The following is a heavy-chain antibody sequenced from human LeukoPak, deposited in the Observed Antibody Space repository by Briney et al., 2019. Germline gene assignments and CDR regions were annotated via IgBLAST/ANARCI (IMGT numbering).Heavy chain of an antibody. D-gene: IGHD6-13*01. CDR1: RFTFSSYA. Sequence: GGSLRLSCAASRFTFSSYAMSWVRQAPGKGPEWVSAISGSGGSTYYADSVKGRFTISRDNSKNTLYLQMNSLRAEDTAVYYRASWGAAADISAFDIWGQGTMVTVSS. CDR2: ISGSGGST. CDR3: ASWGAAADISAFDI. J-gene: IGHJ3*02. V-gene: IGHV3-23*01.